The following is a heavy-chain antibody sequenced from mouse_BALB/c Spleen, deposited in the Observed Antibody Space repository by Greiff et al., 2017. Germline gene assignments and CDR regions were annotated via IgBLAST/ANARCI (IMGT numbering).Heavy chain of an antibody. V-gene: IGHV1-7*01. CDR3: ARLGYGNYGGAMDY. CDR2: INPSTGYT. D-gene: IGHD2-1*01. J-gene: IGHJ4*01. CDR1: GYTFTSYW. Sequence: QVQLKQSGAELAKPGASVKMSCKASGYTFTSYWMHWVKQRPGQGLEWIGYINPSTGYTEYNQKFKDKATLTADKSSSTAYMQLSSLTSEDSAVYYCARLGYGNYGGAMDYWGQGTSVTVSS.